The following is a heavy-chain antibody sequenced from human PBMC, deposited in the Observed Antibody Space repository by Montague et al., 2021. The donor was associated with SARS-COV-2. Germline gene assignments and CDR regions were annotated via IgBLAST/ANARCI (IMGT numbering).Heavy chain of an antibody. V-gene: IGHV4-39*07. CDR3: ARRGVGYCSGGSCPNAFDI. CDR2: IYYSGTA. J-gene: IGHJ3*02. Sequence: SETLSLTCNVSGGSINTDNYYWAWIRPSPGKGLEWIGSIYYSGTAYYNPSLKPRTTMSVETAKNKFSLKLSSVTAAATAEYYCARRGVGYCSGGSCPNAFDIWGQGTMVTVSS. D-gene: IGHD2-15*01. CDR1: GGSINTDNYY.